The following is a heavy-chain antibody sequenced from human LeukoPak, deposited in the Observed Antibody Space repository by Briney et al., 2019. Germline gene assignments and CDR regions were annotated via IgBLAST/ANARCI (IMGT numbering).Heavy chain of an antibody. V-gene: IGHV4-38-2*01. CDR2: VYHSGHT. J-gene: IGHJ4*02. CDR3: ARIRGSGSSWLFDY. CDR1: GHSIGSGYH. Sequence: SETLSLTCAVSGHSIGSGYHWAWIRQSPGKGLQWIASVYHSGHTYYNPSLLSRVTISVDTSEKQFSLNLRSVTAADTAVYYCARIRGSGSSWLFDYWGQGTLVTVSS. D-gene: IGHD6-13*01.